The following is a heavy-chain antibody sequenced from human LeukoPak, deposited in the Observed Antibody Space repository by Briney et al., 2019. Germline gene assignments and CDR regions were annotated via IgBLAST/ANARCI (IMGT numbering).Heavy chain of an antibody. CDR2: IYTSGST. CDR3: ARGSAEFDY. J-gene: IGHJ4*02. Sequence: PSETLSLTCTVSGGSISSGSYYWSWIRQPAGKGLGWIGRIYTSGSTNYNPSLKSRVTISADTSKNQFSLKLSSVTAADTAVYYCARGSAEFDYWGQGTLVTVSS. CDR1: GGSISSGSYY. D-gene: IGHD6-13*01. V-gene: IGHV4-61*02.